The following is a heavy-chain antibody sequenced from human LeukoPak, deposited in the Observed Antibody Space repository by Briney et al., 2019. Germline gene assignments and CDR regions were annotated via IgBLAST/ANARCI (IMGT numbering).Heavy chain of an antibody. J-gene: IGHJ4*02. Sequence: GGSLRLSCAASGFTFGNYMMHWVRQAPGKGLVWVSRIKSDGITITYADSVKGRFTISRDNAKNMLYLQMNSLRAEDTAVYYCLRDLNWSLDQWGQGTLVTVSS. CDR1: GFTFGNYM. CDR3: LRDLNWSLDQ. D-gene: IGHD1-20*01. CDR2: IKSDGITI. V-gene: IGHV3-74*01.